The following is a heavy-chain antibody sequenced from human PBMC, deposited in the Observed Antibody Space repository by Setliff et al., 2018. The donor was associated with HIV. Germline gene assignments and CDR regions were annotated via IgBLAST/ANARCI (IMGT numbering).Heavy chain of an antibody. CDR2: IGSSSSCT. D-gene: IGHD3-9*01. J-gene: IGHJ4*02. CDR3: ARGPTSRYFDWSFSGARGTFNY. Sequence: GGSLRLSCAASGFTFNTYTINWVRQAPGKGPEWVSSIGSSSSCTFYADSVKGRFTISRDNSKNTVYLQINSLRAEDTAVYYCARGPTSRYFDWSFSGARGTFNYWGQGTLVTVSS. V-gene: IGHV3-21*01. CDR1: GFTFNTYT.